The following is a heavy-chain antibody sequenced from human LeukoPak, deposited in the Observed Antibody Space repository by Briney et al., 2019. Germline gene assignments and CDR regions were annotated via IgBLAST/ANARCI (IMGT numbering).Heavy chain of an antibody. CDR1: GGSISSSSYN. J-gene: IGHJ5*02. CDR2: SFYSGCT. D-gene: IGHD2-15*01. V-gene: IGHV4-39*01. CDR3: ARGHFGGPYCSGATCFKNWFDP. Sequence: SWTLSLTRTVSGGSISSSSYNWGWIRQPPGKGLEWIGRSFYSGCTYYSPSLKSRVTISVDTSMNQFSLKLSSVTAADTAVYYCARGHFGGPYCSGATCFKNWFDPWGQGTLVTVSS.